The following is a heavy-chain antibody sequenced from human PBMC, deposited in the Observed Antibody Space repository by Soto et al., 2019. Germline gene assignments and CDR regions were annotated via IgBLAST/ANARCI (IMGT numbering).Heavy chain of an antibody. Sequence: SETLSLTSAVHVGSFSGYYWSWIRQPPGKGLEWIGEIYHSGSTNYIPSLRSRVTISVDRSKNQFSLKLSSVTAADTAVYYCASLVYYYDSSGYYYFDYWGQGTLVTVSS. CDR2: IYHSGST. CDR1: VGSFSGYY. V-gene: IGHV4-34*01. CDR3: ASLVYYYDSSGYYYFDY. D-gene: IGHD3-22*01. J-gene: IGHJ4*02.